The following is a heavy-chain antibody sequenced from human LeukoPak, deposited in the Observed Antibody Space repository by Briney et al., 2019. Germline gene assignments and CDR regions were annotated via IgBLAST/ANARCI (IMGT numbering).Heavy chain of an antibody. V-gene: IGHV3-7*01. Sequence: GGFLRLSCEASTFTFIPGWMSWVRQAPGKGLEWVAMMKRDGSEKLCVDSVRGRFTISRDNAKNSLYLQMDSLRDEDSALYYCASLDSAHPSGVHWGQGTLVTVSS. D-gene: IGHD5-18*01. J-gene: IGHJ4*02. CDR2: MKRDGSEK. CDR3: ASLDSAHPSGVH. CDR1: TFTFIPGW.